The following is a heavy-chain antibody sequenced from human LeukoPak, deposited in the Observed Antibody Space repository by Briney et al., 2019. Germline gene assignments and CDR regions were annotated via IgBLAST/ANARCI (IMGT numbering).Heavy chain of an antibody. J-gene: IGHJ5*02. V-gene: IGHV3-48*01. CDR1: GFTFSSYS. D-gene: IGHD3-16*01. CDR2: IGRSNSVI. Sequence: PGGSLRLSCAASGFTFSSYSMNWLRQAPGKGPEWVAYIGRSNSVIHYADSVKGRFTISRDNAKNSLSLLMNSLRAEDTAVYYCARAPIGDNNWFDPWGQGTLVTVSS. CDR3: ARAPIGDNNWFDP.